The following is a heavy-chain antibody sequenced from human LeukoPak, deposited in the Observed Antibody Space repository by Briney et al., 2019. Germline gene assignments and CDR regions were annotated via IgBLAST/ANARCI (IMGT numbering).Heavy chain of an antibody. CDR3: ARDEINYGSGTDGYYYYYYMDV. Sequence: SETLSLTCTVSGGSISSGSYYWSWIRQPAGKGLEWIGRIYTSGSTNYNPSLKSRITISVDTSKNQFSLKLSSVTAADTAVYYCARDEINYGSGTDGYYYYYYMDVWGKGTTVTISS. V-gene: IGHV4-61*02. CDR2: IYTSGST. D-gene: IGHD3-10*01. J-gene: IGHJ6*03. CDR1: GGSISSGSYY.